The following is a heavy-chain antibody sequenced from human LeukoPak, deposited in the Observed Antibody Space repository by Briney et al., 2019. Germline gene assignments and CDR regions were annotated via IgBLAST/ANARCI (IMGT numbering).Heavy chain of an antibody. V-gene: IGHV1-18*01. CDR1: GYTFTSYG. D-gene: IGHD2-2*02. J-gene: IGHJ4*02. Sequence: GASVKVSCKASGYTFTSYGISWVRRAPGQGLEWMGWISIYDGKTLYAQKFQGRVTMTTDTSTSTAYMELRSLRSDDTAVYYCARGVRENRSWYTVHFDYWGQGTLVTVSS. CDR2: ISIYDGKT. CDR3: ARGVRENRSWYTVHFDY.